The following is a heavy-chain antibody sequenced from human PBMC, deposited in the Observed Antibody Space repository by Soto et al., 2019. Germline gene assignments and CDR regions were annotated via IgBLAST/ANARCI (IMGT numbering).Heavy chain of an antibody. V-gene: IGHV3-23*01. CDR1: GFTFSSYA. CDR2: ISGSGGST. D-gene: IGHD1-26*01. CDR3: AKDQIKGELLLIFDY. J-gene: IGHJ4*02. Sequence: GGSLRLSCAASGFTFSSYAMSWVRQAPGKGLEWVSAISGSGGSTYYADSVKGRFTISRDNSKNTLYLQMNSLRAEDTAVYYCAKDQIKGELLLIFDYWGQGTLVTVSS.